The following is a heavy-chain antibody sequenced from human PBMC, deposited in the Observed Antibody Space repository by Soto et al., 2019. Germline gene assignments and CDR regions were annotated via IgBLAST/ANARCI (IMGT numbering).Heavy chain of an antibody. Sequence: QVQLQESGPGLVKPSQTLSLTCTVSGGSISSGGYYWSWIRQHPGKGLEWIGYIYYSGSTYYNPSLKSRVTISVDTSKNQFSLKLSSVTAADTAVYYCARFVVACSSTSCYNHPATYYYYYGMDVWGQGTTVTVSS. D-gene: IGHD2-2*01. CDR1: GGSISSGGYY. CDR3: ARFVVACSSTSCYNHPATYYYYYGMDV. CDR2: IYYSGST. V-gene: IGHV4-31*03. J-gene: IGHJ6*02.